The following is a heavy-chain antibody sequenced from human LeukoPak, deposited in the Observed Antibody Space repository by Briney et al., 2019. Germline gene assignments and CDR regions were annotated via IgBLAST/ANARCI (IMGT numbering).Heavy chain of an antibody. D-gene: IGHD1-14*01. CDR3: ARERTSTTAFDY. J-gene: IGHJ4*02. CDR1: RFTFSSYP. Sequence: GGSLRLSCAASRFTFSSYPMGWVRQAPGKGLEWVSLISGSGGNTYYADSVKGRFTISRDNSKNTLYLQMNSLRAEDTAVYYCARERTSTTAFDYWGQGTLVTVSS. CDR2: ISGSGGNT. V-gene: IGHV3-23*01.